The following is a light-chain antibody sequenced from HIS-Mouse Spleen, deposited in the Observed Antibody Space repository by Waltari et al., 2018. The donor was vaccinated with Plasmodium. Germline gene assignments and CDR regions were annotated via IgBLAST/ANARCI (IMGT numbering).Light chain of an antibody. CDR2: QDS. CDR3: QAWDSSTWV. V-gene: IGLV3-1*01. J-gene: IGLJ3*02. CDR1: KLGDKY. Sequence: SYELTQPPSVSVSPGQTASITCSGDKLGDKYACWYQQTPGQSPVLVTYQDSKRPSGTPERFSGSNSGNTATLTISGTQAMDEADYYCQAWDSSTWVFGGGTKLTVL.